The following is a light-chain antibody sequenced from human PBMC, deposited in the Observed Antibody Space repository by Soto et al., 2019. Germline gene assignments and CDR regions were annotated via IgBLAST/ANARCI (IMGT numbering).Light chain of an antibody. CDR2: GAS. Sequence: EVVLTQSPHTLSLSPRQRGTLSSRASDSTLNDCLAWYQQKPGQAPRLLIFGASTRAAGIPARFSGGGSGTEFTLTISSLQSEDFAVYYCRQYNNWPPITFGQGTRLDIK. J-gene: IGKJ5*01. V-gene: IGKV3-15*01. CDR3: RQYNNWPPIT. CDR1: DSTLND.